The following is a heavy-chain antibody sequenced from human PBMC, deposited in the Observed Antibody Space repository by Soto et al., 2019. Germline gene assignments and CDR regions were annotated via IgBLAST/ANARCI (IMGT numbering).Heavy chain of an antibody. Sequence: GGSLRLSCAASGFTFSSYAMHWVRQAPGKGMERVAVISYNGSNKYYADSVKGRFTISRDNSKNTLYLQMNSLRAEDTAVYYCARERRFLEWSTWYGMDVWGQGTTVTVSS. D-gene: IGHD3-3*01. CDR3: ARERRFLEWSTWYGMDV. V-gene: IGHV3-30-3*01. CDR1: GFTFSSYA. J-gene: IGHJ6*02. CDR2: ISYNGSNK.